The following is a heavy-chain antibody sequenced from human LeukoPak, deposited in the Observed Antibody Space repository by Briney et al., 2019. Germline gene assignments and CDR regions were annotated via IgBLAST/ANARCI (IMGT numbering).Heavy chain of an antibody. Sequence: GGSLRLSCAASGFTLSSSGMHWVRQAPGKGLEWVAVIWGDENHKYYGDSVRGRFTISRDNAKNTLYLQMDSLRSDDTAVYYCARENYYDGSGSPSASAPVDHWGQGTLVTVSS. J-gene: IGHJ4*02. CDR1: GFTLSSSG. CDR2: IWGDENHK. V-gene: IGHV3-33*01. D-gene: IGHD3-22*01. CDR3: ARENYYDGSGSPSASAPVDH.